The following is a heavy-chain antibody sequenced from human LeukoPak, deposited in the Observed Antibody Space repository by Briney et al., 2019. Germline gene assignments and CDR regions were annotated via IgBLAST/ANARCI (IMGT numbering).Heavy chain of an antibody. D-gene: IGHD3-22*01. CDR1: GFTFSSYG. V-gene: IGHV3-30*02. CDR2: IRYDGSNK. J-gene: IGHJ4*02. CDR3: AKDPTHYRVWDYYETIGLGY. Sequence: GGSLRLSCAASGFTFSSYGMHWVRQAPGKGLEWVTFIRYDGSNKYYADSVKGRFTISRDNSKNTLNLHMNSLRAEDTAVYYCAKDPTHYRVWDYYETIGLGYWGQGTLVTVSS.